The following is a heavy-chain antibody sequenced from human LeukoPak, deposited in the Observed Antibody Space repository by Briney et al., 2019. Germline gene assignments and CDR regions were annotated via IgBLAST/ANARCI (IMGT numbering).Heavy chain of an antibody. J-gene: IGHJ6*02. CDR3: ASQYSSGWSYYYYGMDV. CDR2: SYYSGRT. V-gene: IGHV4-39*01. Sequence: PSETLSLTCTVSGGSISSSSYYWGWIRQPPGKGLEWIVSSYYSGRTYYNPSLKSRVTISVDTSKNQFSLKLSSVTAADTAVYYCASQYSSGWSYYYYGMDVWGQGTTVTVSS. D-gene: IGHD6-19*01. CDR1: GGSISSSSYY.